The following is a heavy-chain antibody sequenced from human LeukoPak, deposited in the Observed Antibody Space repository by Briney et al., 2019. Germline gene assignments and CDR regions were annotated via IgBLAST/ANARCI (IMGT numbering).Heavy chain of an antibody. V-gene: IGHV3-7*04. CDR2: IKQDGGQI. J-gene: IGHJ4*02. D-gene: IGHD6-13*01. CDR3: AKDYEYNSNTWYFH. CDR1: EFTFSSYW. Sequence: GGSLRLSCAASEFTFSSYWMSWVRQAPGKGLEWVANIKQDGGQIYYLDSVKGRFTVSRDNAKNSLYLQMNSLRAEDTAVYYCAKDYEYNSNTWYFHWGRGTLVSVSS.